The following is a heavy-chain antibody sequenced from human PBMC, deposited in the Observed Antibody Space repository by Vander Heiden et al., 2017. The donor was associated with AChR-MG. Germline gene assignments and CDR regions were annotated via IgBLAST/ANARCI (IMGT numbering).Heavy chain of an antibody. D-gene: IGHD2-2*01. J-gene: IGHJ6*02. CDR2: IIPILGIA. V-gene: IGHV1-69*04. CDR3: ARDLGGSKGSIGMDV. Sequence: QVQLVQSGAEVKNPGSSAKLPCKASGGPFSSYAISWVRQAPGQGLEWMGRIIPILGIANYAQKFQGRVTITADKSTSTAYMELSSLRSEDTAVYYCARDLGGSKGSIGMDVWGQGTTVTVSS. CDR1: GGPFSSYA.